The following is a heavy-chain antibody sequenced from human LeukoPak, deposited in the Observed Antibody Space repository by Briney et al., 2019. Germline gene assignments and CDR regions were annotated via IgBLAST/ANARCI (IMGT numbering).Heavy chain of an antibody. D-gene: IGHD1-26*01. V-gene: IGHV3-30*18. CDR3: AKDRGGSYYGPKRDGIDY. J-gene: IGHJ4*02. Sequence: PGRSLRLSCAASGFTFSSYGMHWVRQAPGKGLEWVAVISYDGSNKYYADSVKGRFTISRDNSKNTLYLQMNSLRAEDTAVYYCAKDRGGSYYGPKRDGIDYWGQGTLVTVSS. CDR1: GFTFSSYG. CDR2: ISYDGSNK.